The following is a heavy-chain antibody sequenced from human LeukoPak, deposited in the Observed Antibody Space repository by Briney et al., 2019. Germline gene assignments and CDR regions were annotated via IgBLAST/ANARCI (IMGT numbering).Heavy chain of an antibody. CDR2: ISSSSSYI. CDR3: ARAPEEWELLPHGHFDY. CDR1: GFTFSSYS. Sequence: GGSLRLSCAASGFTFSSYSMNWVRQAPGKGLEWVSSISSSSSYIYYADSVKGRFTISRDNAKNSLYLQTNSLRAEDTAVYYCARAPEEWELLPHGHFDYWGQGTLVTVSS. V-gene: IGHV3-21*01. D-gene: IGHD1-26*01. J-gene: IGHJ4*02.